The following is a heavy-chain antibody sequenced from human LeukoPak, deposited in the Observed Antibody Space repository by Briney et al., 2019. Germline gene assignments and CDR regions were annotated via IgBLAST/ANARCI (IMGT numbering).Heavy chain of an antibody. J-gene: IGHJ6*02. Sequence: PGGSLRLSCAASGFTFNTYSMNWVRQAPGKGLEWISYISSSSSTIYYADSVKGRFTISRDNANNSLYLQMNSLRADDTAVYSCARDRGGDYEYYYYGMDVWGQGTTVTVSS. CDR1: GFTFNTYS. CDR3: ARDRGGDYEYYYYGMDV. D-gene: IGHD2-21*02. CDR2: ISSSSSTI. V-gene: IGHV3-48*01.